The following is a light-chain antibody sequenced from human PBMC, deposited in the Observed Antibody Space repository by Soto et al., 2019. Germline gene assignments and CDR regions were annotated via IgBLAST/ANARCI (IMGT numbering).Light chain of an antibody. CDR2: GAS. CDR3: QQYHNWPPWT. CDR1: QSVNSN. Sequence: EILMTQSPATLSVSPGEGATLSCRASQSVNSNLAWYQQKPGQAPRLLIYGASTRATGIPVRFSGSGFGTEFTLTISSLQSEDFAVYYCQQYHNWPPWTFGQGTKVEIK. J-gene: IGKJ1*01. V-gene: IGKV3-15*01.